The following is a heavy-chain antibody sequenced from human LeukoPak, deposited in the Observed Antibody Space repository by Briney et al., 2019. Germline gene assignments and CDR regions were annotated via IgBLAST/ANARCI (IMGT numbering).Heavy chain of an antibody. V-gene: IGHV4-4*07. J-gene: IGHJ4*02. Sequence: SETLSLTCNVSGGSISSYFWTWIRQPAGKGLEWIGRIHASGTTNYNSSLKSRVSMSVDSSKNQFSLKLTSVTAADTAVYFCARDGADVYGRAFDYWGQGTLVSVSS. CDR3: ARDGADVYGRAFDY. D-gene: IGHD3-10*01. CDR2: IHASGTT. CDR1: GGSISSYF.